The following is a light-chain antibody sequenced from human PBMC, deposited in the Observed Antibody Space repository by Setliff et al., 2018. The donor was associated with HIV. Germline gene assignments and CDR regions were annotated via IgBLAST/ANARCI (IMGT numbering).Light chain of an antibody. Sequence: QSALTQPASVSGFPGQSITISCSGTSSDVGGYNYVSWYQQHPGKAPKLMVYDVTKRPSGVSNRSSGSKSANTASLTISGLQAEDEADYYCSSYTSSSTLVFGGGTQLTVL. CDR1: SSDVGGYNY. J-gene: IGLJ2*01. V-gene: IGLV2-14*01. CDR3: SSYTSSSTLV. CDR2: DVT.